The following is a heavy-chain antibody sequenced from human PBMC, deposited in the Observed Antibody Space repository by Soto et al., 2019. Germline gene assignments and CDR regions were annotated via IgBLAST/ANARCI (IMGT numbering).Heavy chain of an antibody. J-gene: IGHJ4*02. Sequence: QVQLVQSGAEVKEPGASVRVSCKASGYTFTSYDINWVRQATGQGLEWMGWMNPESRNTGYAQKFQGRVTMTSDTSISTAYMELTSLRSEDTAVYYCARFVPHQLPTIDFWGQGTLVTVSS. CDR1: GYTFTSYD. D-gene: IGHD2-2*01. CDR2: MNPESRNT. V-gene: IGHV1-8*01. CDR3: ARFVPHQLPTIDF.